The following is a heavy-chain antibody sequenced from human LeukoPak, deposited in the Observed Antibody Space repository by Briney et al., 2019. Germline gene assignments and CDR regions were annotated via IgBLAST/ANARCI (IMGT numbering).Heavy chain of an antibody. D-gene: IGHD3-16*01. CDR2: IIPIFGTG. CDR1: GNSISNYA. J-gene: IGHJ6*02. Sequence: SVKVSCTASGNSISNYAVSWARQAPGQGFEWMGGIIPIFGTGDYAQKFQGRVTITADQSTSTTYMALSSLKSEDTATYYCTTRACHAGGCSSSFYYYYGLHFWGQGTTVSVSS. CDR3: TTRACHAGGCSSSFYYYYGLHF. V-gene: IGHV1-69*13.